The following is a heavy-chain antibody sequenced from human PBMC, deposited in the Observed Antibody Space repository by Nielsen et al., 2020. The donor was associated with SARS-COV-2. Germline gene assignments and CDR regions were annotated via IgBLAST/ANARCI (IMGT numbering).Heavy chain of an antibody. J-gene: IGHJ4*02. Sequence: GESLKISCAASGFTLSGYWMSWVRQAPGEGLEWVANINSDGSEKQYVDSVRGRFTMSRDNAKNTVYLQMNSLKAEDTAVYYCARLRDDGYYFDTGPYDYWGQGSPVTVSS. CDR1: GFTLSGYW. D-gene: IGHD2/OR15-2a*01. CDR3: ARLRDDGYYFDTGPYDY. CDR2: INSDGSEK. V-gene: IGHV3-7*02.